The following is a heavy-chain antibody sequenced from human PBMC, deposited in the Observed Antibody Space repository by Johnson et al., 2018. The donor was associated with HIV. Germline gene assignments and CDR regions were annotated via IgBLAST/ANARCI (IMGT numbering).Heavy chain of an antibody. CDR1: GFTFDDYG. D-gene: IGHD4-17*01. CDR2: INWNGGST. Sequence: EQLVESGGGVVRPGGSLRLSCAASGFTFDDYGMSWVRQAPGKGLEWVSGINWNGGSTGYADSVKGRFTISRDNAKSSLYLQMNSLRAEDTAVYYCARAGYGASWYAFDIWGQGTMVTVSS. V-gene: IGHV3-20*04. J-gene: IGHJ3*02. CDR3: ARAGYGASWYAFDI.